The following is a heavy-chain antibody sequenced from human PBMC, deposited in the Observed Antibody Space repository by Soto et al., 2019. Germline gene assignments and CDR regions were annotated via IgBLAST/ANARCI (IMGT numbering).Heavy chain of an antibody. Sequence: QVQLVESGGGVVQPGRSLRLSCAASEFTFSSYAMHWVRQAPGKGLEWVAVISYDGTNKYYADSVKGRFTISRDNSKNTLYLQMNRLRAEDTAVYYCARGRSIVVVPSATIDYWGQGTMVTVSS. CDR3: ARGRSIVVVPSATIDY. V-gene: IGHV3-30-3*01. D-gene: IGHD2-2*01. CDR2: ISYDGTNK. CDR1: EFTFSSYA. J-gene: IGHJ4*02.